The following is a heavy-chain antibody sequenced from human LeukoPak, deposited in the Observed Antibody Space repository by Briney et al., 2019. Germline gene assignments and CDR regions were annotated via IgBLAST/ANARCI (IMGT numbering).Heavy chain of an antibody. D-gene: IGHD5-12*01. J-gene: IGHJ6*03. V-gene: IGHV1-24*01. CDR2: FDPEVGET. Sequence: ASVKVSCKVSGYTLTELSMHWVRQAPGKGLEWMGGFDPEVGETIYAQKFRGRVTMTEDTSPDTAYMELSSLRSEDTAVYYCARGRFLVATISDYYYMDVWGKGTTVTVSS. CDR1: GYTLTELS. CDR3: ARGRFLVATISDYYYMDV.